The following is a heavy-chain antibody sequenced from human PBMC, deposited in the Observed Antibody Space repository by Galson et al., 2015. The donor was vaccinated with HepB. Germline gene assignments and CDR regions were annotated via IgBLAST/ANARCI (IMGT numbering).Heavy chain of an antibody. CDR3: ASGAYSSGWYDPGV. J-gene: IGHJ4*02. Sequence: SLRLSCAASGFTFSSYSMNWVRQAPGKGLEWVSSISSSSSYIYYADSVKGRFTTSRDNAKNSLYLQMNSLRAEDTAVYYCASGAYSSGWYDPGVWGQGTLVTVSS. CDR2: ISSSSSYI. V-gene: IGHV3-21*01. D-gene: IGHD6-19*01. CDR1: GFTFSSYS.